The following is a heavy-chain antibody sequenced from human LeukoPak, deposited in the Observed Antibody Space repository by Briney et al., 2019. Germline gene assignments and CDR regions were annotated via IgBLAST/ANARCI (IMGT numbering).Heavy chain of an antibody. CDR1: GFTYSRYW. CDR2: INSDGSSA. D-gene: IGHD2-21*01. J-gene: IGHJ4*02. Sequence: TGGSLRLSCAASGFTYSRYWMHWVRQAPGKGLEWVSRINSDGSSATYADSVRGRFTISRDNAENTVSLQMNSLRAEDTAVYYCVRDGDGIVEFDFRGQGTLVTVSS. V-gene: IGHV3-74*01. CDR3: VRDGDGIVEFDF.